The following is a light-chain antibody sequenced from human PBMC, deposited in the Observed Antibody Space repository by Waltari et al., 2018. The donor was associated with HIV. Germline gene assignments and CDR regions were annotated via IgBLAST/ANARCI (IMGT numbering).Light chain of an antibody. Sequence: EIVKTQSPATLSVSPGERATLSCRASQSVATNLAWYQQKPGQAPRLLIYGASNRATNVPVRFSGSGSGTDFTLTINSLQSEDLAVYYCQQYDSWPPLFSFGPGTKVDI. CDR1: QSVATN. V-gene: IGKV3-15*01. J-gene: IGKJ3*01. CDR2: GAS. CDR3: QQYDSWPPLFS.